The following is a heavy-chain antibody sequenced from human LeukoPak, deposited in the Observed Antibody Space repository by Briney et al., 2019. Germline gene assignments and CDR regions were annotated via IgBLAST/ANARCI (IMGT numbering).Heavy chain of an antibody. V-gene: IGHV3-73*01. CDR3: AKEVHSSSWYLYGFDY. CDR1: GFSFSGSA. J-gene: IGHJ4*02. D-gene: IGHD6-13*01. CDR2: IRSRGNSYAT. Sequence: PGGSLRLSCAASGFSFSGSAIYWVRQPSGKGLEWLGRIRSRGNSYATAYDVSVKDRFTISRDNAKNSLYLQMNSLRAEDTALYYCAKEVHSSSWYLYGFDYWGQGTLVTVSS.